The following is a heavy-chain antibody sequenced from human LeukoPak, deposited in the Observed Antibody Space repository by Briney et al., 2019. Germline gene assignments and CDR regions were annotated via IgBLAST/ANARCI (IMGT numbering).Heavy chain of an antibody. CDR3: ARGRGGFGSGRYYFDY. J-gene: IGHJ4*02. CDR1: GGSFSGYY. CDR2: INHSGST. V-gene: IGHV4-34*01. Sequence: ETLSLTCAVYGGSFSGYYWSWIRQPPGKGLEWIGEINHSGSTNYNPSLKSRVTISVDTSKNQFSLKLSSVTAADTAVYYCARGRGGFGSGRYYFDYWGQGTLVTVSS. D-gene: IGHD3-10*01.